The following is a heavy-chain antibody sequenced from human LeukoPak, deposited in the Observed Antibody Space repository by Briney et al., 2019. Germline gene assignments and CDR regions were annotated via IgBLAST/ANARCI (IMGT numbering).Heavy chain of an antibody. J-gene: IGHJ3*02. Sequence: ASVKVSCKASGYTFTSYGISWVRQAPGQGLEWMGWIGAYNGNTNYAQKLQGRVTMTTDTSTSTAYMELRSLRSDDTAVYYCARVDYYDSSGHPSGAFDIWGQGTMVTVSS. CDR2: IGAYNGNT. V-gene: IGHV1-18*01. CDR1: GYTFTSYG. CDR3: ARVDYYDSSGHPSGAFDI. D-gene: IGHD3-22*01.